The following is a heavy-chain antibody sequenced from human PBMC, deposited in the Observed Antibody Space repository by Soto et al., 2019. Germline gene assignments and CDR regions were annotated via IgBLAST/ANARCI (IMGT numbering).Heavy chain of an antibody. V-gene: IGHV1-69*02. Sequence: QVQLVQSGAEVKKPGSSVKVSCKASGGTFSSYTISWVRQAPGQGLEWMGRIIPILGIANYAQKFQGRVTITADKSTSTAYMELSSLRSEDTAVYYCARGLSPGWGTFDYWGQGTLVTVSS. CDR3: ARGLSPGWGTFDY. D-gene: IGHD6-19*01. CDR1: GGTFSSYT. CDR2: IIPILGIA. J-gene: IGHJ4*02.